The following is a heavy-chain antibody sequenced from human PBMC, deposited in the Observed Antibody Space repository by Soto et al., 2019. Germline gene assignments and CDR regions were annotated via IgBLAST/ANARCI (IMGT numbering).Heavy chain of an antibody. D-gene: IGHD2-2*01. Sequence: VQLVESGGGVVQPGRSLRHSCAASGFTFSSYGMHWVRQAPGKGLEWVAGISYDGSNKYYADYVKGRFTISRDNYNITRNRKMNSLRNEDTAVYYCAKSDQYIEVVRAGIEGTCDIRRQGTMVT. V-gene: IGHV3-30*18. J-gene: IGHJ3*02. CDR1: GFTFSSYG. CDR3: AKSDQYIEVVRAGIEGTCDI. CDR2: ISYDGSNK.